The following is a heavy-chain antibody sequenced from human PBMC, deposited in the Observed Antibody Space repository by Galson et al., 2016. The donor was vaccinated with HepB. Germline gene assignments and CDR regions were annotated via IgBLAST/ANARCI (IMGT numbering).Heavy chain of an antibody. CDR3: ARLGSSVEGRADY. D-gene: IGHD5-24*01. CDR1: GFTFSNYN. V-gene: IGHV3-48*02. Sequence: SLRLSCAASGFTFSNYNMNWFRQAPGKGLEWVSFIGASGGTIYYADSVKGRFTISRDNSRDSLYLQMNSLRDADTAVYYCARLGSSVEGRADYWGQGTLVTVSS. J-gene: IGHJ4*02. CDR2: IGASGGTI.